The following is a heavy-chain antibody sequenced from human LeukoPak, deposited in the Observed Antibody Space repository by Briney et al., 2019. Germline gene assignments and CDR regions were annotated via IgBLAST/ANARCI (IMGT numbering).Heavy chain of an antibody. J-gene: IGHJ3*02. CDR2: IHADSGNT. Sequence: ASVKVSCKTSGYTFTTRAVHWVRQAPGQRLEWMGWIHADSGNTKYSQKLQGRAAIARDTSASTIYMELTSLRIEDTAVYFCTIGLAGDWDAFDIWGLGTMVTVSS. CDR3: TIGLAGDWDAFDI. CDR1: GYTFTTRA. V-gene: IGHV1-3*01. D-gene: IGHD6-19*01.